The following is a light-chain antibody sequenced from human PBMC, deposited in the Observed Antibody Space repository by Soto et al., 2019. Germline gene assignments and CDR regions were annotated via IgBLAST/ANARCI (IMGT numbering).Light chain of an antibody. J-gene: IGKJ1*01. Sequence: DIQVTQSPPTLSASVGDRVTITCRASQTISTWMAWYQQKPGKAPKLLVYDASTLQSGVASRFSGSGSWTEFTLIISGLQPDDSATYYCQQYTNTNNPWMFGQGTKVEI. CDR2: DAS. CDR3: QQYTNTNNPWM. CDR1: QTISTW. V-gene: IGKV1-5*01.